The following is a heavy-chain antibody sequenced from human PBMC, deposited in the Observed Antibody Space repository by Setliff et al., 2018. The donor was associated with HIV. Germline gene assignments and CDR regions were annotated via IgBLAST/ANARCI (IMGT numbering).Heavy chain of an antibody. V-gene: IGHV4-4*09. Sequence: PSETLSLTCTVSGGSISISDWSWIRQPPGKGLEWIGCIYTSGNTNYDPSLKSRVTMSVDTSKNQFSLKLSSVTAVDTAVYYCTRGGAVTTLGIPYYYSFYGMDVWGLGTTVTVSS. D-gene: IGHD4-17*01. CDR1: GGSISISD. CDR3: TRGGAVTTLGIPYYYSFYGMDV. J-gene: IGHJ6*02. CDR2: IYTSGNT.